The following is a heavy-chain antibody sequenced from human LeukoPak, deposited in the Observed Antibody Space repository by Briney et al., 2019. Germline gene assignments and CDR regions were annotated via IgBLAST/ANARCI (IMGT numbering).Heavy chain of an antibody. CDR3: SRRRIAAAGTDP. V-gene: IGHV4-34*01. J-gene: IGHJ5*02. Sequence: SETLSLTCAVYGGSFSGYYWSWIRQPPGKGLEWIGEINHSGSTNYNPSLKSRVTISVDTSKNQFSLKLSSVTAADTAVYYCSRRRIAAAGTDPWGQGTLVTVSS. CDR2: INHSGST. D-gene: IGHD6-13*01. CDR1: GGSFSGYY.